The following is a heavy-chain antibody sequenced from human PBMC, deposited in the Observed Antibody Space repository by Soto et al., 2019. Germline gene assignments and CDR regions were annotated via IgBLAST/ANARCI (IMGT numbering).Heavy chain of an antibody. D-gene: IGHD3-22*01. CDR1: GDSVSSNRAT. J-gene: IGHJ3*02. V-gene: IGHV6-1*01. Sequence: SQTLSLTCAISGDSVSSNRATWNWFRQSPSRGLEWLGRTYYRSKWYNDYAVSVKSRITINPDTSKNQFSLQLKSVTPEDTAVYYCARDQYDSSGYYMLDAFDIWGQGTLVTVAS. CDR2: TYYRSKWYN. CDR3: ARDQYDSSGYYMLDAFDI.